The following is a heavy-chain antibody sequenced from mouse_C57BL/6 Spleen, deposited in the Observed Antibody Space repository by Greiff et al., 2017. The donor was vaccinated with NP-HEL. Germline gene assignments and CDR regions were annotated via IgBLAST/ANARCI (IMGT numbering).Heavy chain of an antibody. Sequence: EVKVVESGGGLVKPGGSLKLSCAASGFTFSSYTMSWVRQTPEKRLEWVATISGGGGNTYYPDSVKGRFTISRDNAKNTLYLQMSSLRSEDTALYYCARRHYYGSSSLYFDYWGQGTTLTVSS. CDR1: GFTFSSYT. V-gene: IGHV5-9*01. CDR2: ISGGGGNT. J-gene: IGHJ2*01. D-gene: IGHD1-1*01. CDR3: ARRHYYGSSSLYFDY.